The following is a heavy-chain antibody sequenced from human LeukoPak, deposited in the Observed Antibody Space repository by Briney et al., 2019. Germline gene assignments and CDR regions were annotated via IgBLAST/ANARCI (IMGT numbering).Heavy chain of an antibody. CDR2: IKKDGSEK. CDR1: GFTFSTYW. Sequence: PGGSLRLSCAASGFTFSTYWMAWFRQAPGKGPEWVTNIKKDGSEKYYVDSVKGRFTISRDNANNLLYLQMNSLRTEDTAVYFCAGDSGGRDFDHWGQGALVTVS. CDR3: AGDSGGRDFDH. D-gene: IGHD2-15*01. J-gene: IGHJ4*02. V-gene: IGHV3-7*05.